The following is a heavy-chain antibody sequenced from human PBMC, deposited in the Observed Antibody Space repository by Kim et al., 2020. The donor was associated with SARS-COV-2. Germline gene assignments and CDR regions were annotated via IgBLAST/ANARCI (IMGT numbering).Heavy chain of an antibody. Sequence: ASVKVSCKVSGYTLIELSIHWVRQAPGKGLEWMGGFDPEDGETIYAQRFQGRVTMTEDTSTDTAYMELSSLRSEDTAVYYCATAPPYGSHYWIDPWGQGT. CDR3: ATAPPYGSHYWIDP. V-gene: IGHV1-24*01. CDR2: FDPEDGET. D-gene: IGHD2-2*03. CDR1: GYTLIELS. J-gene: IGHJ5*02.